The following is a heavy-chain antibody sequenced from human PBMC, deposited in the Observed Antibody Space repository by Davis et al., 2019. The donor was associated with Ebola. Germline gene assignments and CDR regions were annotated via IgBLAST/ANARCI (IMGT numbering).Heavy chain of an antibody. CDR3: AREDSGYDLGVDI. Sequence: GESLTIFCAASGLTFNNYGMYRVRQAPGKGLQWVAFIRLDGSNKYYADSVKGRFTISRDNAKNSLYLQMNSLRAEDTAVYYCAREDSGYDLGVDIWGQGTMVTVSS. CDR2: IRLDGSNK. D-gene: IGHD5-12*01. J-gene: IGHJ3*02. CDR1: GLTFNNYG. V-gene: IGHV3-30*02.